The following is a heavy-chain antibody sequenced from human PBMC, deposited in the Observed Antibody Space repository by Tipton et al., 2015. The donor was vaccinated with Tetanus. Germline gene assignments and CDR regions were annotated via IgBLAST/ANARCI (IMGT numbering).Heavy chain of an antibody. J-gene: IGHJ4*02. CDR1: GGSISSYF. Sequence: TLSLTCSVSGGSISSYFWSWIRQSPGQGLEWIGLIYYSGSTSYNPSLKSRVTISVDTSKSQFSLRLTSVTAADTAVYYCARSKLLWFGESLSGFDSWGQGTLVTVSA. V-gene: IGHV4-59*01. CDR3: ARSKLLWFGESLSGFDS. D-gene: IGHD3-10*01. CDR2: IYYSGST.